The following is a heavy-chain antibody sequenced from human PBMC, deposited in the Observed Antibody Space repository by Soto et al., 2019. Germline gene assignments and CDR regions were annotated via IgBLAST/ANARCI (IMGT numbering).Heavy chain of an antibody. D-gene: IGHD5-12*01. CDR2: IIPIFRTP. V-gene: IGHV1-69*12. CDR3: ARDKDRLQLGGNYYYILDV. J-gene: IGHJ6*02. CDR1: GGPFSTSA. Sequence: QVQLEQSGAEVKQPGSSVRVSCKDSGGPFSTSAISWVRQTPGQGLEWMGGIIPIFRTPDYAQKFQGRVTVSADESTSTAYMELNGLRSDYTAVYYCARDKDRLQLGGNYYYILDVWGQGTMVTVSS.